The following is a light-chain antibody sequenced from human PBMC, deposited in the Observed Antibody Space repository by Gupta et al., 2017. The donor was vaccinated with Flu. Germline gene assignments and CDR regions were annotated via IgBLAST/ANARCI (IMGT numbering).Light chain of an antibody. CDR1: ALAKKY. Sequence: GQTARITCFGEALAKKYAYWYQQNSGQAPVLLIYDDSKRPSGIPARFSGSSSGTTATLCISGDQVGDEADDFWYSTDKSGTHRVFGGGTKLTVL. V-gene: IGLV3-10*01. CDR3: YSTDKSGTHRV. J-gene: IGLJ3*02. CDR2: DDS.